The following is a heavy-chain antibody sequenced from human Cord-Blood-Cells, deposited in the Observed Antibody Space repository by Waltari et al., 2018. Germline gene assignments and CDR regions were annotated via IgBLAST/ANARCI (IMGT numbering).Heavy chain of an antibody. CDR2: IIPSFGTA. V-gene: IGHV1-69*12. CDR1: GGTFSSYA. Sequence: QVQLVQSGAEVKKPGSSVKVSCKASGGTFSSYAISWVRQAPGQGLEWMGGIIPSFGTANYAKRCQGRVTITADESTSTAYMELSSLRSEDTAVYDCARGDYSNYRDAFDIWGQGTMVTVSS. CDR3: ARGDYSNYRDAFDI. J-gene: IGHJ3*02. D-gene: IGHD4-4*01.